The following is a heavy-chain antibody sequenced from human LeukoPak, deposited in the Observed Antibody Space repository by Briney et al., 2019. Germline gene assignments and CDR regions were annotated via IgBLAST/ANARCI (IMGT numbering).Heavy chain of an antibody. CDR1: KFTFSSYW. J-gene: IGHJ4*02. D-gene: IGHD3-22*01. CDR3: ARAYDSSGYYYAY. V-gene: IGHV3-7*01. Sequence: GGSLRLSCAASKFTFSSYWMTWVRHVPGKGLEWVANIKQDGSEKNYVDSVKGRFTISRDNAKNSLYLQMNSLRSEDTAVYYCARAYDSSGYYYAYWGQGTLVTVSS. CDR2: IKQDGSEK.